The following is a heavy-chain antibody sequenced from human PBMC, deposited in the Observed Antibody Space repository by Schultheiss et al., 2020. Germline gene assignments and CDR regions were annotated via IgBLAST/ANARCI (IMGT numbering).Heavy chain of an antibody. CDR2: IYYSGST. Sequence: SETLSLTCTVSGGSISSGGYYWSWIRQPPGKGLEWIGYIYYSGSTNYNPSLKSRVTISVDTSKNQFSLKLRSVTAADTAVYYCARHEGSCSGGSCYPDFDYWGQGTLVTVSS. D-gene: IGHD2-15*01. V-gene: IGHV4-61*08. CDR3: ARHEGSCSGGSCYPDFDY. CDR1: GGSISSGGYY. J-gene: IGHJ4*02.